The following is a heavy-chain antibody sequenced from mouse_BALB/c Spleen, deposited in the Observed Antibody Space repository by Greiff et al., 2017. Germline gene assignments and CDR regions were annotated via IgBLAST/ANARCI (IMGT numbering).Heavy chain of an antibody. J-gene: IGHJ1*01. D-gene: IGHD1-1*01. V-gene: IGHV5-6-5*01. CDR3: ARGRDGSRYFDV. Sequence: EVKLMESGGGLVKPGGSLKLSCAASGFTFSSYAMSWVRQTPEKRLEWVASISSGGSTYYPDSVKGRFTISRDNARNILYLQMSSLRSEDTAMYYCARGRDGSRYFDVWGAGTTVTVSS. CDR1: GFTFSSYA. CDR2: ISSGGST.